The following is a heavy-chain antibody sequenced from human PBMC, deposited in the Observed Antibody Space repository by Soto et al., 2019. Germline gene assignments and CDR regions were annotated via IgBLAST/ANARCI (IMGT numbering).Heavy chain of an antibody. V-gene: IGHV3-30-3*01. CDR1: GFTFSSYA. D-gene: IGHD3-22*01. CDR2: ISYDGSNK. J-gene: IGHJ4*02. CDR3: ARAIEGGYYDSSGYNY. Sequence: LRLSCAASGFTFSSYAMHWVRQAPGKGLEWVAVISYDGSNKYYADSVKGRFTISRDNSKNTLYLQMNSLRAEDTAVYYCARAIEGGYYDSSGYNYWGQGTLVTVSS.